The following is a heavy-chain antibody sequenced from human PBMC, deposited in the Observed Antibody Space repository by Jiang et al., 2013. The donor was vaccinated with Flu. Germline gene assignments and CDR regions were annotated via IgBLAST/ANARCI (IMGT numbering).Heavy chain of an antibody. CDR3: ARNVMTTVTQFFDY. Sequence: TLSLTCSVFGDSINSNNYYWGWIRQAQGRDWSGLEVSISWDHFQNPSLKSRVTMSLDTSKNQFSLKLRSVTAADTAVYFCARNVMTTVTQFFDYWGQGTLITVSS. CDR2: SISWDH. D-gene: IGHD4-17*01. CDR1: GDSINSNNYY. V-gene: IGHV4-39*07. J-gene: IGHJ4*02.